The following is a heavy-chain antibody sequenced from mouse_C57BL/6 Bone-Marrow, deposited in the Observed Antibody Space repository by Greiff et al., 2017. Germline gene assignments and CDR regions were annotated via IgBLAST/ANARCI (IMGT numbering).Heavy chain of an antibody. CDR1: GFTFSDSY. V-gene: IGHV5-12*01. Sequence: EVMLVESGGGLVQPGGSLKLSCAASGFTFSDSYMYWVRQTPEKRLEWVAYISNGGGSTYYPDTVKGRFTISRDNAKNTLYLQMSRLKSEDTAMYYCARQDYAMDYWGQGTSVTVSS. CDR3: ARQDYAMDY. CDR2: ISNGGGST. J-gene: IGHJ4*01.